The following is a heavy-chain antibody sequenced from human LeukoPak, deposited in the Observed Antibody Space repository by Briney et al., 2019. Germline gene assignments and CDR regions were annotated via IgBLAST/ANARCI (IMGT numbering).Heavy chain of an antibody. V-gene: IGHV3-33*01. CDR3: ARVGDYENSGSQPFDY. D-gene: IGHD3-22*01. Sequence: GGSLRLSCAASGFIFSSFGMHWVRQAPGKGLEWVAVIWHDGSYKYYLDSVKGRFTISRDNAKNTLYLQMNNLRVEDTAVYYCARVGDYENSGSQPFDYWGQGTLVTISS. CDR2: IWHDGSYK. CDR1: GFIFSSFG. J-gene: IGHJ4*02.